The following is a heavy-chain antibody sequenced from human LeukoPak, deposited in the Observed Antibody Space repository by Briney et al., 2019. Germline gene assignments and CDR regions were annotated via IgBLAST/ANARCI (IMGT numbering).Heavy chain of an antibody. CDR3: AKESYSGTYYDY. Sequence: GGSLRLSCAASGFIFSNYDMSWVRQAPGKGLEWVSAISGSGGSTYYADSVKGRFTISRDNSKNTLYLQMSSLRTEDTAVYYCAKESYSGTYYDYWGQEPWSPSPQ. D-gene: IGHD1-26*01. CDR2: ISGSGGST. CDR1: GFIFSNYD. J-gene: IGHJ4*01. V-gene: IGHV3-23*01.